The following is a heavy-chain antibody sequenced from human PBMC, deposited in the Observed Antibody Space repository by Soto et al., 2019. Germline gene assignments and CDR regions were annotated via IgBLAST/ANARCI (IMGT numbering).Heavy chain of an antibody. Sequence: QVQLVESGGGVVQPGSSLRLSCAGSGFTFSSYGMHWVRQAPGKALEWVAVISYDGGNKYYADSVKGRFTISRDNSKYTLYLQMNSLRAEDTAVYYCAKDRGGYCSGGSCYYYYYMDGWGKGTTVTVSS. CDR3: AKDRGGYCSGGSCYYYYYMDG. CDR2: ISYDGGNK. D-gene: IGHD2-15*01. J-gene: IGHJ6*03. CDR1: GFTFSSYG. V-gene: IGHV3-30*18.